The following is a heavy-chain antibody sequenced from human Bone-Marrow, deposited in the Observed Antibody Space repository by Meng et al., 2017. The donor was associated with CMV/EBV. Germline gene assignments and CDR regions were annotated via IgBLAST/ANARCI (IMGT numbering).Heavy chain of an antibody. J-gene: IGHJ4*02. CDR3: ARGFFINVVVVLYYFDY. Sequence: ESLKISCAASGFTFSSYAMSWVRQAPGKGLEWIGEINHSGSTNYNPSLKSRVTISVDTSKNQFSLRLSSVTAADTAVYYCARGFFINVVVVLYYFDYWGQGTLVTVSS. CDR1: GFTFSSYA. V-gene: IGHV4-34*01. D-gene: IGHD3-22*01. CDR2: INHSGST.